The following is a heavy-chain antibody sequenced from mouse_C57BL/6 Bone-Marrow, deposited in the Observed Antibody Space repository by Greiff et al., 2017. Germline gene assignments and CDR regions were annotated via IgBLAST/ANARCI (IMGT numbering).Heavy chain of an antibody. V-gene: IGHV1-82*01. CDR1: GYAFSSSW. CDR2: IYPGDGDT. J-gene: IGHJ2*01. CDR3: ALWLRRGNYLDY. Sequence: VQLQESGPELVKPGASVKISCKASGYAFSSSWMNWVKQRPGKGLEWIGRIYPGDGDTNYTGKFKGKATLTADKSSSTAYMQLSSLTSEDSAVYFCALWLRRGNYLDYWGQGTTLTVSS. D-gene: IGHD2-2*01.